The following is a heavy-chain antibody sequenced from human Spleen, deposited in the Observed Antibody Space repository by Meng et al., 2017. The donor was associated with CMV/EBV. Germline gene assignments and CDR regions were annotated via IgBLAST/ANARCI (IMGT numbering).Heavy chain of an antibody. Sequence: ASVKVSCKASGYTFPTYDIYWVRQAPGQGLEWMGWVNPNNGDTAYTQKFQGRVSMTRDTSITTAYMELSSLRSEDTAVYYCVRGGGSRAYWGQGTLVTVSS. CDR2: VNPNNGDT. J-gene: IGHJ4*02. CDR3: VRGGGSRAY. D-gene: IGHD3-16*01. V-gene: IGHV1-8*01. CDR1: GYTFPTYD.